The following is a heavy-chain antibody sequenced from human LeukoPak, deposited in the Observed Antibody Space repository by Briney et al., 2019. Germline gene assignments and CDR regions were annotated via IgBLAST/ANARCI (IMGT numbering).Heavy chain of an antibody. Sequence: GGSLRLSCAASGFTFSSYAMSWVRQAPGKGLEWVSAISGSGGSTYYADSVKGRFTISRDNSKNTLYLQMNSLRAEDTAVYYCAKGRVTIFGVVLPSFDPWGQGTPVTVSS. CDR1: GFTFSSYA. CDR3: AKGRVTIFGVVLPSFDP. D-gene: IGHD3-3*01. CDR2: ISGSGGST. J-gene: IGHJ5*02. V-gene: IGHV3-23*01.